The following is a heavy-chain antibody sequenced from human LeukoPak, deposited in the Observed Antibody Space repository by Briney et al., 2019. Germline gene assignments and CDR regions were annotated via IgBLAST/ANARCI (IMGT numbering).Heavy chain of an antibody. V-gene: IGHV3-30*02. D-gene: IGHD3-16*01. CDR2: IRYDGTSE. CDR3: AAGMGGYDGVDY. Sequence: RSGGSLRLSCGASGFTFNNYGMLWVRQAPGKGLDWVAFIRYDGTSEYYADSVKGRFTISRDNAKNSLYLQMNSLRAEDTAVYYCAAGMGGYDGVDYWGQGTLVTVSS. CDR1: GFTFNNYG. J-gene: IGHJ4*02.